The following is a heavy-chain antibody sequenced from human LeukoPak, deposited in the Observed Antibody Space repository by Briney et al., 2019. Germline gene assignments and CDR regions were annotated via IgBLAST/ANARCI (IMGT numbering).Heavy chain of an antibody. D-gene: IGHD3-22*01. CDR1: GGTFSSYA. CDR3: AREDYDSSGYHHAH. CDR2: IIPIFGTA. J-gene: IGHJ4*02. Sequence: VASVKVSCKASGGTFSSYAISWVRQAPGQGLEWVGGIIPIFGTANYAQKFESRVTITTDESTSTAYMELSSLRSEDTAVYYCAREDYDSSGYHHAHWGQGTLVTVPS. V-gene: IGHV1-69*05.